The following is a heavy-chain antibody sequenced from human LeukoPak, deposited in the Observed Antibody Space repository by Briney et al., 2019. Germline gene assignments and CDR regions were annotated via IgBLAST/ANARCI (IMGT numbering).Heavy chain of an antibody. D-gene: IGHD6-13*01. CDR1: GGSISSYY. CDR3: ARDLEYSSSWYYYYYYMDV. J-gene: IGHJ6*03. Sequence: PSETLSLTCTVSGGSISSYYWSWIRQPPGKGLEWIGYIYYSGSTNYNPSLKSRVTISVDTSKNQFSLKLSSVTAADTAVYYCARDLEYSSSWYYYYYYMDVWGKGTTVTISS. CDR2: IYYSGST. V-gene: IGHV4-59*01.